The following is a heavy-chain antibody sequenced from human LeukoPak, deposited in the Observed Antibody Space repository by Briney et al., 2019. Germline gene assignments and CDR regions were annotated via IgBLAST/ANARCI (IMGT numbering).Heavy chain of an antibody. CDR2: ISSSSSYI. V-gene: IGHV3-21*01. CDR1: GFTFSSYS. Sequence: GGSLRLSCAASGFTFSSYSMNWVRQAPGKGLEWVSSISSSSSYIYYADSVKGRFTISRDNAKNSLYLQMNSLRAEDTAVYYCARDRSIPIVVIPAAFDYWGQGTLVTVSS. D-gene: IGHD2-2*01. J-gene: IGHJ4*02. CDR3: ARDRSIPIVVIPAAFDY.